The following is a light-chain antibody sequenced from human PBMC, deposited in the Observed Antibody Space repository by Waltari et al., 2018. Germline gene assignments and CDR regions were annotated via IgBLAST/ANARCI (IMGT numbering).Light chain of an antibody. J-gene: IGLJ2*01. V-gene: IGLV2-23*01. CDR3: CSYAGSSPSVV. Sequence: QSALTQPVSVSGSPGQSITIPGTGPSSDVGSFNLFSWYQHHPGKAPKVMIYEGSERPSGVSNRFSGSKSGNTASLTISGLQAEDEADYYCCSYAGSSPSVVFGGGTKLTVL. CDR2: EGS. CDR1: SSDVGSFNL.